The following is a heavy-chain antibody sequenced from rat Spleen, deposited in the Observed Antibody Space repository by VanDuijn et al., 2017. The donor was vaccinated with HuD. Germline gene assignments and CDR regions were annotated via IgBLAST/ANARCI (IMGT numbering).Heavy chain of an antibody. J-gene: IGHJ2*01. V-gene: IGHV5-25*01. CDR2: ISTGGDDT. CDR3: ARGGFFRH. Sequence: EVQLVESGGGLVQPGRSMKLSCAASGFTFSNYGMAWVRQAPKKGLEWVASISTGGDDTYYRDSVKGRFTFSRDDEESTLYLQMDSLRSEDTATYYCARGGFFRHWGQGVMVTVSS. D-gene: IGHD1-6*01. CDR1: GFTFSNYG.